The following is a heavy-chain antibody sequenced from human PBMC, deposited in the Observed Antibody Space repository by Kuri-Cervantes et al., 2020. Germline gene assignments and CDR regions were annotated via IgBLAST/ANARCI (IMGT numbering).Heavy chain of an antibody. Sequence: SGPTLVKPTQTLTLTCTFSGFSFIPSQVGVGWIRQPPGKALEWLAVIYWNDDKRYSPSLINRLTITKDTSKNQVVLTMTNLDVVDTATYYCAHQGLYYYDSSGYYRGGFDYWGQGTLVTVSS. CDR1: GFSFIPSQVG. J-gene: IGHJ4*02. CDR3: AHQGLYYYDSSGYYRGGFDY. CDR2: IYWNDDK. V-gene: IGHV2-5*01. D-gene: IGHD3-22*01.